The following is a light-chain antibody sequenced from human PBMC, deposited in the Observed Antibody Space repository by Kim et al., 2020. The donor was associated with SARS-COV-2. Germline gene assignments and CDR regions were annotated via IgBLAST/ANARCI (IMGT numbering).Light chain of an antibody. J-gene: IGLJ2*01. CDR3: QTWGTGIRV. V-gene: IGLV4-69*01. CDR1: SGHSSYA. Sequence: ASVKLTCTLSSGHSSYAIAWHQQQPEKGTRYLMKLNSDGSHSKGDGIPDRFSGSSSGAERYLTISSLQSEDEADYYCQTWGTGIRVFGGGTKVTVL. CDR2: LNSDGSH.